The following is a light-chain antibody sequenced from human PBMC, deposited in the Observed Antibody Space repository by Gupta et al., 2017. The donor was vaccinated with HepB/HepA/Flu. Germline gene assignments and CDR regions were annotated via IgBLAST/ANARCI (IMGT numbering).Light chain of an antibody. CDR2: STS. V-gene: IGKV1-12*01. CDR1: QGISSW. Sequence: DIQMTQSPSSVSASVGDRVTITCRASQGISSWLVWYQQKPGEAPNLLIYSTSTLQTGVTSRFSGSGSGTDFTLTISSLQPEDFATYYCQQTDSFPIAFGQGTRLEIK. J-gene: IGKJ5*01. CDR3: QQTDSFPIA.